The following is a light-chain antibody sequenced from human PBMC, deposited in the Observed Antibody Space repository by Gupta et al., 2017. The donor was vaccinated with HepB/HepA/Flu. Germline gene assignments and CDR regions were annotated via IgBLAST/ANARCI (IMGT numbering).Light chain of an antibody. V-gene: IGLV3-25*03. Sequence: SYALTQPPSVSVSPGQTARITCSGDALPKQYAYWYQQKPGQAPVLVIYKGSERPSGIPERFSGSSSGTTVTLTISGVQAEDEADYYCQSADSSGTYVVFGGGTKLTVL. CDR3: QSADSSGTYVV. J-gene: IGLJ2*01. CDR1: ALPKQY. CDR2: KGS.